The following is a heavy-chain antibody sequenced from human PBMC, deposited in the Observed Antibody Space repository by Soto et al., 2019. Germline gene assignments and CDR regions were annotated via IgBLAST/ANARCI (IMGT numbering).Heavy chain of an antibody. CDR1: GGSISSSSYY. CDR3: ARVRAVGATFVYYYGMDV. Sequence: PSETLSLTCTVSGGSISSSSYYWGWIRQPPGKGLEWIGSIYYSGSTYYNPSLKSRVTISVDTSKNQFSLKLSSVTAADTAVYYCARVRAVGATFVYYYGMDVWGQGTTVTVSS. J-gene: IGHJ6*02. D-gene: IGHD1-26*01. V-gene: IGHV4-39*07. CDR2: IYYSGST.